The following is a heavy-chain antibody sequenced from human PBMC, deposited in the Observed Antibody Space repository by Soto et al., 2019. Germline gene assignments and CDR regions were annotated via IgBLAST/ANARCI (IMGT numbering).Heavy chain of an antibody. V-gene: IGHV4-30-2*01. J-gene: IGHJ4*02. D-gene: IGHD2-15*01. Sequence: QQQLQESGSGLVKPSQTLSLTCAVSGGSISSGGYSWSWIRQPPGKGLEWIGYIYHSGSTYYNPSLKSRVTISVDRSKNQFSLKLSSVTAADKAVYYCARGQVVAAQHWGQGTLVTVSS. CDR2: IYHSGST. CDR1: GGSISSGGYS. CDR3: ARGQVVAAQH.